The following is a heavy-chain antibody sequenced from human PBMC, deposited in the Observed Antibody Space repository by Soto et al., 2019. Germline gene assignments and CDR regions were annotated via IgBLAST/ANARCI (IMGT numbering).Heavy chain of an antibody. CDR3: ARDRIKNYGMDV. J-gene: IGHJ6*02. V-gene: IGHV1-69*13. Sequence: SVKVSCKASGGTFSSYAISWVRQAPGQGLEWMGGIIPIFGTANYAQKFQGRVTITADESTSTAYMELSSLRSEDTAVYYCARDRIKNYGMDVWGQGTTVTVSS. D-gene: IGHD3-3*02. CDR1: GGTFSSYA. CDR2: IIPIFGTA.